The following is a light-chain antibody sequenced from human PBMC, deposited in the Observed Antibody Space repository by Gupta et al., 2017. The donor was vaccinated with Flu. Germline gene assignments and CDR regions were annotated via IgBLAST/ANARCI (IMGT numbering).Light chain of an antibody. V-gene: IGLV1-44*01. J-gene: IGLJ3*02. CDR1: SSNIGSNT. CDR2: SNN. Sequence: QSVLTQPPSASGTPGQRVPISCSGSSSNIGSNTVTWYQQPPGTAPKLLSYSNNQRPSGVPDRFSGSKSGTSASLATSGLQSEDEADYYCTAWDDSLNGWVFGGGTKLTVL. CDR3: TAWDDSLNGWV.